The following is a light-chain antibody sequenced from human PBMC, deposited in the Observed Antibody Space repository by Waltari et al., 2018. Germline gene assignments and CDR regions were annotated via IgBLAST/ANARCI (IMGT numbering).Light chain of an antibody. CDR3: QQYYSTLRT. J-gene: IGKJ1*01. Sequence: DIVMTQSPDSLAVSLGERATINCKSSQSVLYSSNNKNYVAWYQQKPGQPPKLLIYWASTRESGFPDLFSGSGSGTDFTLTISSMQAEDVSVYYCQQYYSTLRTFGQGTKVEIK. V-gene: IGKV4-1*01. CDR1: QSVLYSSNNKNY. CDR2: WAS.